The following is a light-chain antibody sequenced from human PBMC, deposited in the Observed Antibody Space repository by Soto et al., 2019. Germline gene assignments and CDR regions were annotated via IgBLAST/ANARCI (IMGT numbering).Light chain of an antibody. CDR2: GGS. Sequence: EILMTQSPATLSVSPGERVTLSCRASESVSSYLAWYQQKRGQAPRLLIYGGSTRATSIPARFSGSGSGTEFTLTISSLQSEDFAVYYCQQRSNWPLTFGGGTKVEIK. CDR1: ESVSSY. V-gene: IGKV3-15*01. J-gene: IGKJ4*01. CDR3: QQRSNWPLT.